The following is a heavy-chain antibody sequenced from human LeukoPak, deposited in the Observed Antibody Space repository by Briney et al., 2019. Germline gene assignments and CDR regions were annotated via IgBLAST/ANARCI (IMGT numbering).Heavy chain of an antibody. V-gene: IGHV3-21*01. J-gene: IGHJ5*02. CDR1: GFTFSSYS. CDR2: ISSSSSYI. D-gene: IGHD6-13*01. Sequence: GGSLRLSCAASGFTFSSYSMNWVRQAPGKGLEWVSSISSSSSYIYYADSVKGRFTISRDNAKNSLYLQMNSLRAEDTAVYYCARDKGMGIAADLGWFDPWGQGTLVTVSS. CDR3: ARDKGMGIAADLGWFDP.